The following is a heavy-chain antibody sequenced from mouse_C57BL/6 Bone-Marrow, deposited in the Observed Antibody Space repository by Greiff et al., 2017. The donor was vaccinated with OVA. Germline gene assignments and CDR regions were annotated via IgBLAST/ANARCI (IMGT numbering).Heavy chain of an antibody. Sequence: QVQLQQSGPELVKPGASVKISCKASGYAFSSSWMNWVKQRPGKGLEWIGRLYPGDGDTNYNGKFKGKATLTADKSSSTAYMQLSSLTSEDSAVYFCASPAYYYGSSYGEYYFDYWGQGTTLTVSS. CDR1: GYAFSSSW. D-gene: IGHD1-1*01. CDR3: ASPAYYYGSSYGEYYFDY. V-gene: IGHV1-82*01. CDR2: LYPGDGDT. J-gene: IGHJ2*01.